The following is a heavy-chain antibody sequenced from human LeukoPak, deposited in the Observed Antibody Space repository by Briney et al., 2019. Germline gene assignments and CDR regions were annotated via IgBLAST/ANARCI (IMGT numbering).Heavy chain of an antibody. CDR3: ARVVMTSANWFDP. J-gene: IGHJ5*02. CDR1: GGTFSSYA. CDR2: FTPILGTA. Sequence: ASVKVSRKASGGTFSSYAISWVRQAPGQGLEWMGGFTPILGTANYAQKFQGRVTITADKSTSTAYMELSSLRSEDTAVYYCARVVMTSANWFDPWGQGTLVTVSS. D-gene: IGHD2-8*01. V-gene: IGHV1-69*06.